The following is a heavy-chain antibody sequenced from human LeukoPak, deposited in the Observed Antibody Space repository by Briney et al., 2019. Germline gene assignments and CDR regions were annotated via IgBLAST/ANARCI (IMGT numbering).Heavy chain of an antibody. CDR3: AKGSPFVNSFDY. CDR2: ISSSGETT. Sequence: GGSLRLSCSASGFTFSSYAMHWVRQAPGKGLKYVSGISSSGETTYYTDSVKGRFIISRDNSRNTLYLQMSSLSGEDTAVYYCAKGSPFVNSFDYWGQGTLVTISS. D-gene: IGHD3-16*01. V-gene: IGHV3-64D*06. J-gene: IGHJ4*02. CDR1: GFTFSSYA.